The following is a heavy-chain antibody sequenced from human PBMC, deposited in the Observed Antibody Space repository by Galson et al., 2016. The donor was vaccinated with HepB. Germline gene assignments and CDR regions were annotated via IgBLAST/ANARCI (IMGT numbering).Heavy chain of an antibody. CDR3: ARGESKYYDFWSGNYYYFMDV. D-gene: IGHD3-3*01. CDR1: GFTVSSYG. J-gene: IGHJ6*03. V-gene: IGHV3-33*08. Sequence: SLRLSCAASGFTVSSYGMHWVRQAPGKGLEWVAVIWYDGNKKYYADSVKGRFTISRDNSKNTLCLQMNSLRVDDTAVYYCARGESKYYDFWSGNYYYFMDVWGKGTTVTVSS. CDR2: IWYDGNKK.